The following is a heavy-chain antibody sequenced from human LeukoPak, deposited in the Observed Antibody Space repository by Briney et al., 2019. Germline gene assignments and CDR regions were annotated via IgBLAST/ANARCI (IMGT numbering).Heavy chain of an antibody. CDR2: FDPEDGET. Sequence: ASVTVSCKVSGYTLTELSMHWVRQAPGKGLEWMGGFDPEDGETIYTQKFQGRVTMTEDTSTDTAYMELSSLRSEDTAVYYCATDSLGDYGVPGWGQGTLVTVSS. J-gene: IGHJ4*02. CDR3: ATDSLGDYGVPG. CDR1: GYTLTELS. V-gene: IGHV1-24*01. D-gene: IGHD4-17*01.